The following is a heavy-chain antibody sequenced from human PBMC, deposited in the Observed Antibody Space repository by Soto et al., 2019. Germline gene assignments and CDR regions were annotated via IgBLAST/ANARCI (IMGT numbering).Heavy chain of an antibody. CDR3: AKDLVGLWMSGYYYDY. D-gene: IGHD3-3*01. V-gene: IGHV3-23*01. CDR2: ISGSGGST. J-gene: IGHJ4*02. CDR1: GFTFSSYA. Sequence: EVQLLESGGGLVQPGGSLRLSCAASGFTFSSYAMSWVRQAPGKGLEWVSAISGSGGSTYYADSVKGRFTISRDNSKNTLYLQMNSLRAEDTAVYYCAKDLVGLWMSGYYYDYWGQGTLVTVSS.